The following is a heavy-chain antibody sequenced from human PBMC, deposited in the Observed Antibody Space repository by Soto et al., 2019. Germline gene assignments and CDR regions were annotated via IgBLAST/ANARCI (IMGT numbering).Heavy chain of an antibody. CDR2: IKSKTDGGTT. V-gene: IGHV3-15*01. CDR3: TTVAGTFGAYYGMDV. CDR1: GFTFSNAW. D-gene: IGHD6-19*01. Sequence: GGPLRLSCAASGFTFSNAWMSWVRQAPGKGLEWVGRIKSKTDGGTTDYAAPVKGRFTISRDDSKNTLYLQMNSLKTEDTAVYYCTTVAGTFGAYYGMDVWGQGTTVTVSS. J-gene: IGHJ6*02.